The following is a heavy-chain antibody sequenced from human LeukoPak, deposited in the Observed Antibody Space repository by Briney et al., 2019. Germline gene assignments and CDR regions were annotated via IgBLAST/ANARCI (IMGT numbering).Heavy chain of an antibody. D-gene: IGHD3-3*01. CDR1: GYTFTSYY. CDR3: ARDSTTPDYDFWSGYYLY. CDR2: INPSGGST. V-gene: IGHV1-46*01. J-gene: IGHJ4*02. Sequence: GASVKVSCKASGYTFTSYYMHWVRQAPGQGLEWMGIINPSGGSTSYAQKFQGRVTMTRDTSTSTVYMELSSLRSEDTAVYYCARDSTTPDYDFWSGYYLYWGQGTLATVSS.